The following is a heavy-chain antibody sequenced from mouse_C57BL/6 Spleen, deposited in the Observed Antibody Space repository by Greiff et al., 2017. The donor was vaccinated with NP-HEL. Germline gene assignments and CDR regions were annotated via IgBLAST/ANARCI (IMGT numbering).Heavy chain of an antibody. CDR2: IDPEDGGT. Sequence: VQLQQSGAELVKPGASVKLSCTASGFNITDYYMHWVKQRTEQGLEWIGMIDPEDGGTKYAPKFQGKATITADTSSNTAYLQLSSLTSEDTAVYYCARITTVAESFYWYFDVWGTGTTVTVSS. V-gene: IGHV14-2*01. CDR1: GFNITDYY. J-gene: IGHJ1*03. CDR3: ARITTVAESFYWYFDV. D-gene: IGHD1-1*01.